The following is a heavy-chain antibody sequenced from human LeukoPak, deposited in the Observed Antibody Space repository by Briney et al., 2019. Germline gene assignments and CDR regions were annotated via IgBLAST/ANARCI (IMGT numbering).Heavy chain of an antibody. Sequence: GGSLRLSCAASGFTFSSYAMSWVRQAPGKGLEWVSAISGSGGSTYYADSVEGRFTISRDNSKNTLYLQMNSLRAEDTAVYYCAKGSITFGGVIVQPFDYWGQGTLVTVSS. D-gene: IGHD3-16*02. CDR1: GFTFSSYA. CDR3: AKGSITFGGVIVQPFDY. CDR2: ISGSGGST. J-gene: IGHJ4*02. V-gene: IGHV3-23*01.